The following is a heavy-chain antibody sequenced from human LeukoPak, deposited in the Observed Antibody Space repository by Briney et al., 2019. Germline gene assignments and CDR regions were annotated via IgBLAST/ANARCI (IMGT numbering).Heavy chain of an antibody. CDR2: ISSSSSYI. CDR1: GFSFNNAW. V-gene: IGHV3-21*01. Sequence: GGSLRLSCAGSGFSFNNAWMNWVRQAPGKGLEWVSSISSSSSYIYYADSVKGRFTISRDNAKNSLYLQMNSLRAEDTAVYYCASSAIAVAAHWYWFDPWGQGTLVTVSS. D-gene: IGHD6-19*01. CDR3: ASSAIAVAAHWYWFDP. J-gene: IGHJ5*02.